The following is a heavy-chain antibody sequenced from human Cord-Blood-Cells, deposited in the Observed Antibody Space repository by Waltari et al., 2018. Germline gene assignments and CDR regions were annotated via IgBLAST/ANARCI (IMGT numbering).Heavy chain of an antibody. V-gene: IGHV4-34*01. CDR3: ARGRGWDI. D-gene: IGHD2-15*01. J-gene: IGHJ3*02. Sequence: QVQLQQWGAGLLKPSETLSLTCAVYGGSFSGYYWSWIRQPPGKGLEWIGEINHSGSTNYNPSLKSRVTISVDTSKNQFTLKLSSVTAADTAVYYCARGRGWDIWGQGTMVTVSS. CDR2: INHSGST. CDR1: GGSFSGYY.